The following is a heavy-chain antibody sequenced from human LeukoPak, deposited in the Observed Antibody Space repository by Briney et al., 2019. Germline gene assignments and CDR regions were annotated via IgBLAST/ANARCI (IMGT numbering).Heavy chain of an antibody. J-gene: IGHJ4*02. CDR2: INHSGST. V-gene: IGHV4-34*01. D-gene: IGHD4-11*01. Sequence: SETLSLTCAVYGGSFSGYYWSWIRQPPGKGLEWIGEINHSGSTNYNPSLKSRVTISVDTSKNQFSLKLSSVTAADTAVYYCASDYSTNYWGQGTLVTVS. CDR3: ASDYSTNY. CDR1: GGSFSGYY.